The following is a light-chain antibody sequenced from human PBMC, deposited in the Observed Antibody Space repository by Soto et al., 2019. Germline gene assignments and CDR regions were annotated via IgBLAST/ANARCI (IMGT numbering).Light chain of an antibody. CDR2: GAS. J-gene: IGKJ1*01. CDR3: QQRSNWPWT. V-gene: IGKV3D-15*01. CDR1: QSVNIY. Sequence: EIVMTQSPATLSVSPGERATLSCRASQSVNIYLAWYQQRPGQAPRLLIFGASYRAAGIPARFSGSGSGTEFNLTISSLQSDDFATYYCQQRSNWPWTFGQGTKVDIK.